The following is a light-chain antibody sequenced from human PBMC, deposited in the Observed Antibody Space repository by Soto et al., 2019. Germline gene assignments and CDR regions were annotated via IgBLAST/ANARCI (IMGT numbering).Light chain of an antibody. CDR1: KLGDKY. V-gene: IGLV3-1*01. CDR3: QAWDSSTVV. J-gene: IGLJ2*01. CDR2: QDS. Sequence: SYELTQPPSVSVSPGQTAIITCSGDKLGDKYACWYQQKPGQSPVLVIYQDSKRPSGIPERFSGSNSGNTATLTISGTQAMDEADYYCQAWDSSTVVFGGRTKLTVL.